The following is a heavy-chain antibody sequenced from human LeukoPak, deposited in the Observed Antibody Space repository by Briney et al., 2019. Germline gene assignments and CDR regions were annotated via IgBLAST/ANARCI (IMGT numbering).Heavy chain of an antibody. CDR2: ISAYNGNT. Sequence: ASVKVSCKASGYTFTSYGISRVRQTPGQGLEWMGWISAYNGNTNYAQKLQGRVTMTTDTSTSTAYMELRSLRSDDTAVYYCARESHYYDSSGYQGMDYWGQGTLVTVSS. D-gene: IGHD3-22*01. CDR3: ARESHYYDSSGYQGMDY. J-gene: IGHJ4*02. CDR1: GYTFTSYG. V-gene: IGHV1-18*01.